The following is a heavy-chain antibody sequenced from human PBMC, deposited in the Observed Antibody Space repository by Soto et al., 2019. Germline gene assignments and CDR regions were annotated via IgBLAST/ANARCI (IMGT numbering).Heavy chain of an antibody. CDR3: ARGPRSPVDHYYGSGSLRSHDAFDI. CDR2: IIPIFGTA. J-gene: IGHJ3*02. Sequence: SVKVSCKASGGTFSSYAISWVRQAPGQGLEWMGGIIPIFGTANYAQKFQGRVTITADESTSTAYTELSSLRSEDTAVYYCARGPRSPVDHYYGSGSLRSHDAFDIWGQGTMVTVSS. D-gene: IGHD3-10*01. CDR1: GGTFSSYA. V-gene: IGHV1-69*13.